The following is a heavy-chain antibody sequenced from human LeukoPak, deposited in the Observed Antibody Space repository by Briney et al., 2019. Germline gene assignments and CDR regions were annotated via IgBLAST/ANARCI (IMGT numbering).Heavy chain of an antibody. J-gene: IGHJ2*01. CDR3: VRALSTVATWLYL. CDR2: INPNSGDT. CDR1: GYTSTGYL. D-gene: IGHD4-17*01. Sequence: GASVKVSCKASGYTSTGYLMHWVRQAPGHGLEWMGWINPNSGDTKYAQKFQGRVTMTRDTSISTAYMELSSRRSDDTAVYYCVRALSTVATWLYLWGRGTLVTVSS. V-gene: IGHV1-2*02.